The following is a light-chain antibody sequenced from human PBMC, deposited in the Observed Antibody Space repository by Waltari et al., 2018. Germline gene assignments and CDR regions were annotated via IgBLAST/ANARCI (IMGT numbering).Light chain of an antibody. Sequence: EIVLTQSPGTLSLSPGERATLSCRASQSLSSSLAWSQQKPGQAPRLLIYDVSNRASGIPARFSGSGSGTDFTLTISSLEPEDFAVYYCQQRTNRPRMYTFGQGTKLEI. V-gene: IGKV3-11*01. CDR2: DVS. CDR1: QSLSSS. J-gene: IGKJ2*01. CDR3: QQRTNRPRMYT.